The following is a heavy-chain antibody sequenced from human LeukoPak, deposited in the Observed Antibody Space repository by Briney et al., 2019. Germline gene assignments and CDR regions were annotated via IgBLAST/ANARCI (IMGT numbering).Heavy chain of an antibody. D-gene: IGHD1-1*01. CDR1: GGSISSSSYY. Sequence: SETLSLTCTVSGGSISSSSYYWGWIRQPPGKGLEWIGSIYYSGSTYYNPSLKSRVTISVDTSKNQFSLKLSSVTAADTAVYYCARDPANDANFDYWGQGTLVTVSS. V-gene: IGHV4-39*07. J-gene: IGHJ4*02. CDR2: IYYSGST. CDR3: ARDPANDANFDY.